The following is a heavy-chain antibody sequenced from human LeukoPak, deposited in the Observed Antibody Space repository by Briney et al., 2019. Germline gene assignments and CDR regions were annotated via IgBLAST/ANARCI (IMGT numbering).Heavy chain of an antibody. CDR1: GYTFTSYG. Sequence: ASVKVSCKASGYTFTSYGISWVRQAPGQGLEWMGWINTNTGNPTYAQGFTGRFVFSLDTSVSTAYLQISSLKAEDTAVYYCARGSIAVAGTLDYWGQGTLVTVSS. J-gene: IGHJ4*02. V-gene: IGHV7-4-1*02. CDR2: INTNTGNP. CDR3: ARGSIAVAGTLDY. D-gene: IGHD6-19*01.